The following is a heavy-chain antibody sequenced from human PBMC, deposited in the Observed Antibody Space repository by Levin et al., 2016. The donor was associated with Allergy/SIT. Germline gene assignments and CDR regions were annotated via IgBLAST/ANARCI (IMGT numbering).Heavy chain of an antibody. D-gene: IGHD6-13*01. J-gene: IGHJ4*02. CDR3: AKDGAPYSSRPYSFDY. Sequence: GGSLRLSCGASGFTFSSYAMSWVRQAPGKGLEWVSTISGSGGSTYYADSVKGRFTISRDNSKNTLYLQMNSLRADDTAVYYCAKDGAPYSSRPYSFDYWGQGTLVTVSS. V-gene: IGHV3-23*01. CDR2: ISGSGGST. CDR1: GFTFSSYA.